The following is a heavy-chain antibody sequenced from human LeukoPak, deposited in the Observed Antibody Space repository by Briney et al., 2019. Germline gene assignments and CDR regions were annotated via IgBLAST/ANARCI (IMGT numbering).Heavy chain of an antibody. CDR1: GFTFSSYS. CDR2: ISSSSSYI. Sequence: GGSLRLSCAASGFTFSSYSMNWVRQAPGKGLEWVSSISSSSSYIYYADSVKGRFTISRDNAKNSLYLQMNSLRAEDTAVYYCAKYDCSSTSCYIPYYYMDVWGKGTTVTVSS. V-gene: IGHV3-21*01. D-gene: IGHD2-2*02. CDR3: AKYDCSSTSCYIPYYYMDV. J-gene: IGHJ6*03.